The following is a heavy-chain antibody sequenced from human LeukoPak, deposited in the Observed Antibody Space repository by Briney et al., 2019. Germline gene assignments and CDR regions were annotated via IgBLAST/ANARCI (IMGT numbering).Heavy chain of an antibody. CDR3: ARDSDGGSHIVDY. V-gene: IGHV3-7*03. CDR1: GFTFSSYW. Sequence: GGSLRLSCAASGFTFSSYWMSWVRQAPGKGLEWVANIKQDGSEKYYEDSVKGRFTISRDNAKNSLYLQMNSLRAEDTAVYYCARDSDGGSHIVDYWGQGTLVTVSS. CDR2: IKQDGSEK. D-gene: IGHD2-15*01. J-gene: IGHJ4*02.